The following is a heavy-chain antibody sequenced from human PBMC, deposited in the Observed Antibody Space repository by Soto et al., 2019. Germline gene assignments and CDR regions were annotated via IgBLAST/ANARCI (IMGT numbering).Heavy chain of an antibody. CDR2: IKQDGSEK. V-gene: IGHV3-7*03. J-gene: IGHJ6*02. Sequence: SGGSLRLSCAASGFTFSSYWMSWVRQAPGKGLEWVANIKQDGSEKYYVDSVKGRFTISRDNAKNSLYLQMNSLRAEDTAVYYCARDPPATRHGMDVWGQGTTVTVSS. CDR1: GFTFSSYW. CDR3: ARDPPATRHGMDV.